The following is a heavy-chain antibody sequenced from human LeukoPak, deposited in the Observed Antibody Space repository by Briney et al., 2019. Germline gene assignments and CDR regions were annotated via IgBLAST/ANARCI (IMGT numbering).Heavy chain of an antibody. CDR1: GDSFSSYA. CDR2: VIPIFGTA. D-gene: IGHD3-16*01. CDR3: AKQGAVRQDYYMDV. V-gene: IGHV1-69*06. J-gene: IGHJ6*03. Sequence: GASVKVSCKASGDSFSSYAITWVRQAPAQGLEWLGRVIPIFGTANYPKKFQGGVTITADIFSSTVYIEMTNLTSDDTAVYFCAKQGAVRQDYYMDVWGNGTTVSVS.